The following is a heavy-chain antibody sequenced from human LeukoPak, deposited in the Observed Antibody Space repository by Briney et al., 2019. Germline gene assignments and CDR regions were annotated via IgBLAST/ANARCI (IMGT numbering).Heavy chain of an antibody. D-gene: IGHD2-15*01. Sequence: SVKLSCTASGYTFTGYDMHWVRQAPGQGLEWMGWINPNSGGTNYAQKFRGRVTMTRDTSISTAYMELSRLRSDDTAVYYCASPYCSGGSCYSGRYFDIWGQGTMVTVSS. J-gene: IGHJ3*02. CDR2: INPNSGGT. CDR1: GYTFTGYD. CDR3: ASPYCSGGSCYSGRYFDI. V-gene: IGHV1-2*02.